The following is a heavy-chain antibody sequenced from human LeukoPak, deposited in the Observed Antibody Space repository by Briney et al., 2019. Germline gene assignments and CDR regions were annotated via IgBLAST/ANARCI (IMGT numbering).Heavy chain of an antibody. V-gene: IGHV4-59*01. CDR3: ASTYYDFWSGYYPTYYGMDV. Sequence: SETLSLTCTVSGGSISSYYWSWIRQPPGKGLEWIGYIYYSGSTNYNPSLKSRVTISVDTPKNQFSLKLSSVTAADTAVYYCASTYYDFWSGYYPTYYGMDVWGQGTTVTVSS. D-gene: IGHD3-3*01. CDR1: GGSISSYY. CDR2: IYYSGST. J-gene: IGHJ6*02.